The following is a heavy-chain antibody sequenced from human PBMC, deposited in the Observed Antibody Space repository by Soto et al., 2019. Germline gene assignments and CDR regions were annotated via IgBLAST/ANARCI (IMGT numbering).Heavy chain of an antibody. D-gene: IGHD2-21*01. CDR1: GGSFRGYH. V-gene: IGHV4-34*01. J-gene: IGHJ4*02. CDR3: ARSEGRPPGDCYSFDY. Sequence: SETLSLTCAVYGGSFRGYHWSWIRQPPGKGLEWIGEINHSGSTKYNPSLKSRVTISVDTSKSQFSLKLSSVTAADTAVYYCARSEGRPPGDCYSFDYWGQGTMVTVSS. CDR2: INHSGST.